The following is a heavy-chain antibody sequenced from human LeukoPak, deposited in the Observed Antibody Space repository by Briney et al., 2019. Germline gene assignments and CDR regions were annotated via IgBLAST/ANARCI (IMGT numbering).Heavy chain of an antibody. CDR1: GGTFRSYA. Sequence: SVTLSCTASGGTFRSYAISWVRQAPGQGLEWMGGIIPIFSTTNYAQKFQGRVTITADESTSTAYMELSSLRSEDTAVYYCARDLGSRDGYNPPNLFDNWGQGTLVTVSS. CDR3: ARDLGSRDGYNPPNLFDN. CDR2: IIPIFSTT. V-gene: IGHV1-69*13. D-gene: IGHD5-24*01. J-gene: IGHJ4*02.